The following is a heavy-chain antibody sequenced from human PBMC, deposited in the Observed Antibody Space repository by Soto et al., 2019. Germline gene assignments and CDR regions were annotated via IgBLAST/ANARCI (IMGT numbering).Heavy chain of an antibody. D-gene: IGHD3-16*01. CDR2: IYYSGST. J-gene: IGHJ6*02. Sequence: SETLSLTCTVSGGSISRYYWSWIRQPPGKGLEWIGYIYYSGSTNYNPSLKSRVTISVDTSKNQFSLKLSSVTAADTAVYYCARVRARGSYGQVYYFYTMDVWGQGTTVTVSS. CDR1: GGSISRYY. V-gene: IGHV4-59*01. CDR3: ARVRARGSYGQVYYFYTMDV.